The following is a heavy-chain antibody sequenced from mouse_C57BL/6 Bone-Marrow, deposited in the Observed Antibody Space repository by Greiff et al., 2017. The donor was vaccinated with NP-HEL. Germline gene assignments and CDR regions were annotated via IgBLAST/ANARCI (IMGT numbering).Heavy chain of an antibody. V-gene: IGHV1-81*01. J-gene: IGHJ3*01. Sequence: VHLVESGAELARPGASVKLSCKASGYTFTSYGISWVKQRTGQGLEWIGEIYPRSGNTYYNEKFKGKATLTADKSSSTAYMELRSLTSEDSAVYFCARGGVVGRFAYWGQGTLVTVSA. D-gene: IGHD1-1*01. CDR2: IYPRSGNT. CDR1: GYTFTSYG. CDR3: ARGGVVGRFAY.